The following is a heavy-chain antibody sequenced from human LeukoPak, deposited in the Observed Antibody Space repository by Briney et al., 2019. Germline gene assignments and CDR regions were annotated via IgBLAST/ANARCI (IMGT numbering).Heavy chain of an antibody. V-gene: IGHV3-30*18. CDR1: GFTFSSYG. Sequence: GGSLRLSCAASGFTFSSYGMHWVRQAPGKGLEWVAVISYDGTTKYYGDSVKGRFTISRDKSKNTLYLQMNSLRAEDTAVYYCAKDDNPDLIHYLDYWGQGTLVTVSS. CDR3: AKDDNPDLIHYLDY. J-gene: IGHJ4*02. D-gene: IGHD1-14*01. CDR2: ISYDGTTK.